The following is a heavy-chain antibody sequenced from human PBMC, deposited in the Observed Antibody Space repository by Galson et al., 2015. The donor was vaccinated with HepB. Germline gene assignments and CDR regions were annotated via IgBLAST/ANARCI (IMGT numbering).Heavy chain of an antibody. CDR3: ARDSYGDYDYYYYYGMDV. CDR1: GGTFSSYT. Sequence: SVKVSCKASGGTFSSYTISWVRQAPGQGLEWMGRIIPILGIANYAQKFQGRVTITADKSTSTAYMELSSLRSEDTAVYYCARDSYGDYDYYYYYGMDVWGQGTTANVSS. J-gene: IGHJ6*02. CDR2: IIPILGIA. D-gene: IGHD4-17*01. V-gene: IGHV1-69*04.